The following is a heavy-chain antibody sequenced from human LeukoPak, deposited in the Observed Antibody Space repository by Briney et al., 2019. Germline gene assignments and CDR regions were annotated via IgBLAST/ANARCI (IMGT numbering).Heavy chain of an antibody. D-gene: IGHD6-13*01. CDR1: GGSLSSYY. J-gene: IGHJ4*02. V-gene: IGHV4-59*01. Sequence: PSETLSLTCTVSGGSLSSYYWSWIRQPPGKGLEWIGYIYYSGSAKYNPSLKSRVTISVDTSKNLFSLKLSSVTAGDTAVYYCARAPGIAAAGTHFDFWGQGALVTVSS. CDR3: ARAPGIAAAGTHFDF. CDR2: IYYSGSA.